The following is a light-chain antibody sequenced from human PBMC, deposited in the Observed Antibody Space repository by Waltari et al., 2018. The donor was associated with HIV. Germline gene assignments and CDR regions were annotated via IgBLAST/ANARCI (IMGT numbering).Light chain of an antibody. V-gene: IGKV3-11*01. CDR3: QQRGAWPLT. Sequence: EIVLTQSPATLSLSPGERVTLPCRASQSISNYLAWYQQKPGQAPRLLIYDASNRTTAIPARFSGSGSGKDFSLTISSLEPEDIVVDDCQQRGAWPLTFGGGTKVEIK. J-gene: IGKJ4*02. CDR2: DAS. CDR1: QSISNY.